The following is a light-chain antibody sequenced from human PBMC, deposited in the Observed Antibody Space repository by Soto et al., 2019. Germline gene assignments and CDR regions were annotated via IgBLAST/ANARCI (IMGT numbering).Light chain of an antibody. CDR3: LHDHNYPWT. CDR1: QVIRND. CDR2: GAS. J-gene: IGKJ1*01. Sequence: AIHMTQSPSSLSASVGDRVTITCRASQVIRNDLGWYQQKPGKAPKLLIYGASNLQSGVPSRFSGSGSGTDFTLTITSLQPEDFATYYCLHDHNYPWTFGQGTKVDIK. V-gene: IGKV1-6*01.